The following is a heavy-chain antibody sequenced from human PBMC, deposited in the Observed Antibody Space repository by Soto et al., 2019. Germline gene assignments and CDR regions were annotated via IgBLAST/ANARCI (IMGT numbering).Heavy chain of an antibody. CDR2: IYYSGST. CDR1: GGSISSSSYY. CDR3: ARQDCSSTSCYEGGIDYYYYMDV. D-gene: IGHD2-2*01. Sequence: SETLSLTCTVSGGSISSSSYYWGWIRQPPGKGLEWIGSIYYSGSTYYNPSLKSRVTISVDTSKNQFSLKLSSVTAADRAVYYCARQDCSSTSCYEGGIDYYYYMDVWGKGTTVTVSS. J-gene: IGHJ6*03. V-gene: IGHV4-39*01.